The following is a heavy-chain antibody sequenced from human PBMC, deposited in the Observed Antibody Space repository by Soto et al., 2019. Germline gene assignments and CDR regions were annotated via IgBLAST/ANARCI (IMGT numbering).Heavy chain of an antibody. D-gene: IGHD3-16*02. CDR1: GFTFDDYA. Sequence: EVQLVESGGGLVQPGRSLRLSCAASGFTFDDYAMHWVLQAPGKGLEWVSGISWNSGSIGYADSVKGRFTISRDNAKNSLYLQMNSLRAEDTALYYCAKEAEMITFGGVILDWGQGTLVTVSS. V-gene: IGHV3-9*01. CDR2: ISWNSGSI. CDR3: AKEAEMITFGGVILD. J-gene: IGHJ4*02.